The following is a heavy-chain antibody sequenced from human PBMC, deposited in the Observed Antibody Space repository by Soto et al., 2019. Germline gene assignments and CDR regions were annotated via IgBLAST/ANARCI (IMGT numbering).Heavy chain of an antibody. D-gene: IGHD1-20*01. V-gene: IGHV4-30-4*01. J-gene: IGHJ6*02. CDR1: GGSISSGDYY. CDR3: ARDRYHIHSLDYYYGMDV. Sequence: SETLSLTCTVSGGSISSGDYYWSWIRQPPGKGLGWIGYIYYSGSTYYNPSLKSRVTISVDTSKNQFSLKLSSVTAADTAVYYCARDRYHIHSLDYYYGMDVWGQGTTVTVSS. CDR2: IYYSGST.